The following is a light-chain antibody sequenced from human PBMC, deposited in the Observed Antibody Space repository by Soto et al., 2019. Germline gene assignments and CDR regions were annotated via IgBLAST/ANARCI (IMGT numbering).Light chain of an antibody. J-gene: IGKJ5*01. Sequence: PGERATLSCRASQSVSSRLAWYQHKPGQSPRLLIYDASNRATGIPARFSGSGSGTDFTLTISSLEPEDFAVYYCQQRSNWPPITFGQGTRLEI. CDR1: QSVSSR. V-gene: IGKV3-11*01. CDR3: QQRSNWPPIT. CDR2: DAS.